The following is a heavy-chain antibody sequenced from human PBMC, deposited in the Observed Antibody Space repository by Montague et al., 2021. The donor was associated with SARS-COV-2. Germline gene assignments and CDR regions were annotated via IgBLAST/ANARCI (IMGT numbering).Heavy chain of an antibody. J-gene: IGHJ4*01. CDR3: SCIESSSRKGTFDY. V-gene: IGHV4-59*03. D-gene: IGHD2-21*01. CDR2: FHYSGRS. CDR1: GGSINSYS. Sequence: SETLSLTCNVSGGSINSYSWSWIRQPPGKGLEWIANFHYSGRSDHNPSLGSRVTISVDTSKNQLSLKLSSVTAADTAIYYCSCIESSSRKGTFDYWGHGTLVTVSS.